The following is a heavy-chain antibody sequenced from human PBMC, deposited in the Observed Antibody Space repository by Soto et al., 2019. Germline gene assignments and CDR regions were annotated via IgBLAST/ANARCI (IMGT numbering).Heavy chain of an antibody. CDR3: ARRSPRKRVVAARDAFDI. Sequence: SETLSLTCTVSGGSISSSSYYWGWIRQPPGKGLEWIGSIYYSGSTYYNPSLKSRVTISVDTSKNQFSLKLSSVTAADTAVYYCARRSPRKRVVAARDAFDIWGQGTMVTVSS. D-gene: IGHD2-15*01. CDR2: IYYSGST. CDR1: GGSISSSSYY. V-gene: IGHV4-39*01. J-gene: IGHJ3*02.